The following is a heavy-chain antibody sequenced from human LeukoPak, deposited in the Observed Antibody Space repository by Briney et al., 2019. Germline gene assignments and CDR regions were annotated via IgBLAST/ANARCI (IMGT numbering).Heavy chain of an antibody. CDR3: ARDWEIGPFDY. V-gene: IGHV1-2*02. Sequence: ASVKVSCKASGYTFTGNYMHWVRQALGQGLEWMGWINPNSGGTNYAQKFQGRVTMASDTSISTAYMELSSLRSGDTAIYYCARDWEIGPFDYWGQGTLVTVSS. J-gene: IGHJ4*02. CDR1: GYTFTGNY. D-gene: IGHD1-26*01. CDR2: INPNSGGT.